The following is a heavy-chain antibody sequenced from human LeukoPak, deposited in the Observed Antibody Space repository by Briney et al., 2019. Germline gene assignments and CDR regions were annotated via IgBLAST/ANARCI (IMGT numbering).Heavy chain of an antibody. V-gene: IGHV4-59*01. CDR1: GGSINSYY. CDR3: ARVTYSSSWLYYFDY. Sequence: SETLSLTCTVSGGSINSYYWGWIRQPPGKGLEWIGYIYYSGSTNYNPSLKSRVTISVDTSKNQFSLKLSSVTAADTAVYYCARVTYSSSWLYYFDYWGQGTLVTVSS. D-gene: IGHD6-6*01. CDR2: IYYSGST. J-gene: IGHJ4*02.